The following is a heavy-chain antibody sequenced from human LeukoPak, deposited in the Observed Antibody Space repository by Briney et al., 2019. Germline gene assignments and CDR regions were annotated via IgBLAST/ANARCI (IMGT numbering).Heavy chain of an antibody. CDR1: GYTFTSYY. Sequence: RASVKVFCKASGYTFTSYYMHWVRQAPGQGLEWMGIINPSGGSTSYAQKFQGRVTMTRDTSTSTVYMELSSLRSDDTAVYYCARSKIFGVVEFWGQGTLVTVSS. D-gene: IGHD3-3*01. J-gene: IGHJ4*02. V-gene: IGHV1-46*01. CDR3: ARSKIFGVVEF. CDR2: INPSGGST.